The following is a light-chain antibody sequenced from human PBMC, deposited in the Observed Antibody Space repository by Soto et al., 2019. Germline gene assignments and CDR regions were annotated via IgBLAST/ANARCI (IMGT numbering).Light chain of an antibody. CDR2: GAS. V-gene: IGKV3-20*01. Sequence: EIVLTQSPGTLSLSPGERATLSCRASQSVSDNYLAWYQQKPGQAPRLLIYGASSRPTGIPDRFSGSGSGTDSTLTISRLEPEDFAVYYCHQYGTIPWTFGRGTKVDIK. CDR3: HQYGTIPWT. J-gene: IGKJ1*01. CDR1: QSVSDNY.